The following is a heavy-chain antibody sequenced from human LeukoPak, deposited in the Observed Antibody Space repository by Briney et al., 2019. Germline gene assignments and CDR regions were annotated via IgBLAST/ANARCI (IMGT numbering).Heavy chain of an antibody. CDR3: ARSMYPNTMTTLHYYYGMDV. J-gene: IGHJ6*02. Sequence: PGGSLRLSCAASGFTFSSYAMHWVRQAPGKGLEWVAVISYDGSNKYYADSVKGRFTISGDNSKNTLYLQMNSLRAEDTAVYYCARSMYPNTMTTLHYYYGMDVWGQGTTVTVSS. CDR1: GFTFSSYA. CDR2: ISYDGSNK. V-gene: IGHV3-30-3*01. D-gene: IGHD4-17*01.